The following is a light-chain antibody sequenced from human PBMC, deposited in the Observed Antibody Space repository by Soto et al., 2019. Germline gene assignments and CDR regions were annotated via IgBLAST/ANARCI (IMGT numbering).Light chain of an antibody. V-gene: IGKV1-9*01. CDR3: QQLNSYPVT. J-gene: IGKJ1*01. CDR1: QGISSY. CDR2: AAS. Sequence: DIQLTQSPSFLSASVGDRVTITCRASQGISSYLAWYQQKPGKAPKLLIYAASTLQSGVPSRFSGSGSGIEFALTTSSLQPEDFATYYCQQLNSYPVTLVQGTKVEIK.